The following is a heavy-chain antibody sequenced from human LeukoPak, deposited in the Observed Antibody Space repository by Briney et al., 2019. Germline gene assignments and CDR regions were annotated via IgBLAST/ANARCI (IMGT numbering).Heavy chain of an antibody. CDR1: GASISSYY. J-gene: IGHJ6*03. D-gene: IGHD5-12*01. V-gene: IGHV4-59*01. Sequence: SETLSLTCTVSGASISSYYWTWIRQPPGKGLEWIGYIYYSGSTNYNPSLKSRVTISVDTSKNQFSLKLSSVTAADTAVYYCARRNSGYDWGGYMDVWGKGTTVTVSS. CDR2: IYYSGST. CDR3: ARRNSGYDWGGYMDV.